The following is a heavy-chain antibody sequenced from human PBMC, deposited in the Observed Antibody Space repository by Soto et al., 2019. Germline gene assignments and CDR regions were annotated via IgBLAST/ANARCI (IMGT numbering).Heavy chain of an antibody. D-gene: IGHD3-10*01. J-gene: IGHJ6*03. V-gene: IGHV3-21*01. CDR3: ARVGKDYYYGSGSYYNPYYYYMDV. CDR1: GFTFSSYS. CDR2: ISSSSSYI. Sequence: GGSLRLSCAASGFTFSSYSMNWVRQAPGKGLEWVSSISSSSSYIYYADSVKGHFTISRDNAKNSLYLQMISLRAEDTAVYYCARVGKDYYYGSGSYYNPYYYYMDVWGKGTTVTVSS.